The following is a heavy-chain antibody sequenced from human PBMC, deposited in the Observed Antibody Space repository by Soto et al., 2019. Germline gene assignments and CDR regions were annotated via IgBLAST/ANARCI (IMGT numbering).Heavy chain of an antibody. D-gene: IGHD3-22*01. V-gene: IGHV3-23*01. J-gene: IGHJ4*02. Sequence: GGSLRLSCAASGFIFTGYNMNWVRQAPGKGLEWVSTITGNGGTSYADFVRGRFTISRDNSKNTLYLQMNSLRAEDTAVYYCAKDAPGSGWLSDYWGQGTLVTVSS. CDR3: AKDAPGSGWLSDY. CDR2: ITGNGGT. CDR1: GFIFTGYN.